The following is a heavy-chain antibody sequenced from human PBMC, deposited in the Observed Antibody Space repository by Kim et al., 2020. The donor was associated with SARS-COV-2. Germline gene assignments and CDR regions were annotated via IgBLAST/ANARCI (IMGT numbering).Heavy chain of an antibody. CDR3: AGQTGGSGMYYKDYYYGIDV. J-gene: IGHJ6*02. D-gene: IGHD3-10*01. V-gene: IGHV4-30-2*01. Sequence: SETLSLTCAVSGGSISSGGYSWSWIRQPPGKGLEWIGYIYYSGSTSYNPSLKSRVTISVDRSKNQFSLKLSSVTAADTAVYYCAGQTGGSGMYYKDYYYGIDVWGQGTTVTVSS. CDR1: GGSISSGGYS. CDR2: IYYSGST.